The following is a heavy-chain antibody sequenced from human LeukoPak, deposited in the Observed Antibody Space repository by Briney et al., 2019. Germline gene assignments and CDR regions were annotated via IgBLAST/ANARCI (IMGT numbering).Heavy chain of an antibody. CDR3: ASLGIRDDFWSGYVDY. D-gene: IGHD3-3*01. J-gene: IGHJ4*02. Sequence: PSQTLSLTCTVSGGSISSGGYYWSWIRQPPGKGLEWIGYIYHSGSTYYNPSLKSRVTISVDRSKNQFSLKLSSVTAADTAVYYCASLGIRDDFWSGYVDYWGQGTLVTVSS. CDR2: IYHSGST. V-gene: IGHV4-30-2*01. CDR1: GGSISSGGYY.